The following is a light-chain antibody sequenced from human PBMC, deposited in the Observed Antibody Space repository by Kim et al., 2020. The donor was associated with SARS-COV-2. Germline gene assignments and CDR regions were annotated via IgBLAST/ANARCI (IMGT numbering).Light chain of an antibody. J-gene: IGKJ4*01. CDR1: QTLYKSNNHNY. V-gene: IGKV4-1*01. CDR3: QQYSTTPLT. Sequence: DIVMTQSPDSLTVSLGERATISCKSSQTLYKSNNHNYLSWYQQKPGQPPKLIIYWASTRESGVPDRFIGSGSGTDFTLTINSLQDEDVAFYYCQQYSTTPLTFGGGTKVDIK. CDR2: WAS.